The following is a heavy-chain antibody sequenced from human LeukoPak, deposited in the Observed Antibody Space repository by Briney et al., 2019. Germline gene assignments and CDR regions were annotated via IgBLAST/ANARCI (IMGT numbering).Heavy chain of an antibody. J-gene: IGHJ4*02. CDR3: ARGRDSSGPDY. CDR2: IYSSGTT. V-gene: IGHV4-39*07. CDR1: GDTIISTTYC. D-gene: IGHD6-19*01. Sequence: PSETLSLTCNVSGDTIISTTYCWVWIRQPPGKGLEWIGSIYSSGTTYYNASLKGRVTILVDTSKNQFSLNLNSVTAADTAVYYCARGRDSSGPDYWGQGTLVTVSS.